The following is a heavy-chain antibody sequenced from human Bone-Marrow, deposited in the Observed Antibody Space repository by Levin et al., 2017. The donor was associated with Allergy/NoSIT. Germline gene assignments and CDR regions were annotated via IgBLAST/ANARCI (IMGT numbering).Heavy chain of an antibody. CDR3: VRDSYTNTWHRDREDY. CDR1: GFTFSNFW. J-gene: IGHJ4*02. D-gene: IGHD2-2*02. Sequence: GASVKVSCAASGFTFSNFWMTWVRQAPGKGLEWVANIKQDGSLKFYVDSVKGRFTISRDNAKNSLYLQMNSLGAEDTAVYYCVRDSYTNTWHRDREDYWGQGTLVIVSS. CDR2: IKQDGSLK. V-gene: IGHV3-7*01.